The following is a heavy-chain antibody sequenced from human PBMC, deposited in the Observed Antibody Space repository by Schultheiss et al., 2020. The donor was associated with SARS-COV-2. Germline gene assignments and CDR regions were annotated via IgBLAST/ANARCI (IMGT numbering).Heavy chain of an antibody. CDR1: GYDFTNYG. Sequence: ASVKVSCKASGYDFTNYGFTWVRQAPGQGLEWMGWISGYNDNTFYAKKFQSRLTMTTDTSTSTAYMELRSLRSDDTAVYYCARLHHNPRLDFCGRGTLVTVSS. CDR2: ISGYNDNT. V-gene: IGHV1-18*04. D-gene: IGHD1-1*01. CDR3: ARLHHNPRLDF. J-gene: IGHJ4*02.